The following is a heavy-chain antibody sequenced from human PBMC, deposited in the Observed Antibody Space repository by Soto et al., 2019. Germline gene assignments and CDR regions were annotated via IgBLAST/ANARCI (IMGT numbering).Heavy chain of an antibody. CDR1: GYTFTSYG. Sequence: ASVKVSCKASGYTFTSYGISWVRQAPGQGLEWMGWISAYNGNTNYAQKLQGRVTMTTDTSTSTAYMELGSLRSDDTAVYYCAREPSLYYYDSSGYSRTGWFDPWGQGTLVTVSS. CDR2: ISAYNGNT. J-gene: IGHJ5*02. V-gene: IGHV1-18*04. D-gene: IGHD3-22*01. CDR3: AREPSLYYYDSSGYSRTGWFDP.